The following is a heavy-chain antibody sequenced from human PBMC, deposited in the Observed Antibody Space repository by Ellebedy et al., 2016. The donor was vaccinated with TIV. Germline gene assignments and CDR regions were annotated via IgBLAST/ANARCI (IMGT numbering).Heavy chain of an antibody. V-gene: IGHV1-2*06. D-gene: IGHD3-10*01. Sequence: AASVKVSCKASGYTFTDYHMHWVRQAPEQGLEWMGRINLYSCGTAYGQKFQGRVSMTRDTSISTAYMEMSTLRTDNTAVYYCAREDRSEGIDIWGRGTVVTVSS. CDR2: INLYSCGT. CDR1: GYTFTDYH. J-gene: IGHJ3*02. CDR3: AREDRSEGIDI.